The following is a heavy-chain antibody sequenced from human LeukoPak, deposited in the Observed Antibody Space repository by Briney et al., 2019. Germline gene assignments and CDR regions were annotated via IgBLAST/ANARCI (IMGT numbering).Heavy chain of an antibody. CDR2: IYYSGST. CDR1: GDSVSSSSYY. J-gene: IGHJ3*02. D-gene: IGHD2-15*01. V-gene: IGHV4-61*01. Sequence: SETLSLTCTVSGDSVSSSSYYWSWIRQPPGKGLEWIGYIYYSGSTNYNPSLKSRVTISVDTSKNQFSLKLSSVTAADTAVYYCARAGGYDIGAFDIWGQGTMVTVSS. CDR3: ARAGGYDIGAFDI.